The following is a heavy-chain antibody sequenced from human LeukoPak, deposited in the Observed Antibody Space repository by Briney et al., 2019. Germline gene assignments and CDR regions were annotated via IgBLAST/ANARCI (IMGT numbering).Heavy chain of an antibody. CDR1: GYTLTSYG. Sequence: ASVKVSCKASGYTLTSYGISWVRQAPGQGLEWMGWISAYNGNTNYAQKLQGRVTMTTDTSTSTAYMELRSLRSDDTAVYYCARRGYCSSTSCEKFDYWGQGTLVTVSS. CDR3: ARRGYCSSTSCEKFDY. V-gene: IGHV1-18*04. D-gene: IGHD2-2*01. J-gene: IGHJ4*02. CDR2: ISAYNGNT.